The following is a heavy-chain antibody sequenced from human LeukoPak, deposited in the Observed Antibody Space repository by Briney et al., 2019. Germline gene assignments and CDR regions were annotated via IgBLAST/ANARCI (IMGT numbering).Heavy chain of an antibody. D-gene: IGHD6-13*01. V-gene: IGHV4-30-2*01. CDR2: IYHSGST. J-gene: IGHJ4*02. CDR1: GGSISSGGYS. Sequence: MPSETLSLTCAVSGGSISSGGYSWSWIRQPPGKGLEWIGYIYHSGSTYYNPSLKSRVTISVDRSKNQFSLKLSSVTAADTAVYYCARVRGSYSSRTTYYFDYWGQGTLVTVSS. CDR3: ARVRGSYSSRTTYYFDY.